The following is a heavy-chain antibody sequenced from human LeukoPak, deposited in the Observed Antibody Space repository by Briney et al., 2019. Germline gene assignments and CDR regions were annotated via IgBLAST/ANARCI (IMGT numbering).Heavy chain of an antibody. CDR3: ARGERWGCSSTSCYHSFDP. V-gene: IGHV4-34*01. CDR1: GGSFSGYY. J-gene: IGHJ5*02. D-gene: IGHD2-2*01. Sequence: SETLSLTCAVYGGSFSGYYWSWIRQPPGKGLEWIGEINHSGSTNYNPSLKSRVTISVDTSRNQFSLKLSSVTAADTAVYYCARGERWGCSSTSCYHSFDPWGQGTLVTVSS. CDR2: INHSGST.